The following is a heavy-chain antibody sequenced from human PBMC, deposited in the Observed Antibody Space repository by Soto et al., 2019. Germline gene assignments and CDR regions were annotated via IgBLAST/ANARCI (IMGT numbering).Heavy chain of an antibody. V-gene: IGHV3-30*03. Sequence: QVQLVESGGGVVQPGKSLRLSCAASGFTFSSYAMHWARQAPGKGLEWVTVISIRGGDEYYAESVRGRFTISRDDSNNTLYLQMDSLRVEDTAVYYCARGTIVARQHLDYWGHGTLVTVSS. D-gene: IGHD6-6*01. CDR1: GFTFSSYA. CDR2: ISIRGGDE. J-gene: IGHJ4*01. CDR3: ARGTIVARQHLDY.